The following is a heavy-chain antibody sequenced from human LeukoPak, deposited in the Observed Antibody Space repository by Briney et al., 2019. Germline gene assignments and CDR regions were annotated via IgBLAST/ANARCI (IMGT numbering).Heavy chain of an antibody. CDR1: GGTFSSYA. J-gene: IGHJ4*02. Sequence: ASVKVSCKSSGGTFSSYAISWVRQAPGQGLEWMGRIIPILGIANYAQKFQGRVTITADKSTSTAYMELSSLRSEDTAVYYCARGAEGAVAGDYWGQGTLVTVSS. CDR3: ARGAEGAVAGDY. CDR2: IIPILGIA. V-gene: IGHV1-69*04. D-gene: IGHD6-19*01.